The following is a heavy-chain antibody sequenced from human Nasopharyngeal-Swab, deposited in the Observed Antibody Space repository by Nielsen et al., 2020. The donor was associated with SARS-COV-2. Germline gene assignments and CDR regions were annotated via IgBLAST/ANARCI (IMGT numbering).Heavy chain of an antibody. V-gene: IGHV1-8*01. CDR1: GYTFTSYD. J-gene: IGHJ6*03. CDR2: MNPNSGNT. D-gene: IGHD5-12*01. CDR3: ARGFIVATIFHYYYYMDV. Sequence: ASVKVSCKASGYTFTSYDINWVRQATGQGLEWMGWMNPNSGNTGYAQKFQGRVTMTRNTSISTAYMELSSLRSEDTAVHYCARGFIVATIFHYYYYMDVWGKGTTVTSP.